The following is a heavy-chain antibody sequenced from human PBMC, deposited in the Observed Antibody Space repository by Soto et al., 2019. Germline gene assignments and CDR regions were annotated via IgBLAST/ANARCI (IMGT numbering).Heavy chain of an antibody. J-gene: IGHJ4*02. CDR3: AKHDPPSSSWYTALDY. Sequence: EVQLLESGGGLIQPGGSLRLSCAASGFTFTTYAMSWVRQAPGKGLEWVSGISTSGGTTYYADSVKGRFTLSRDNSKNTLYLQMNSLRAEDTAVYYCAKHDPPSSSWYTALDYWGQGTLVTVSS. CDR1: GFTFTTYA. D-gene: IGHD6-13*01. V-gene: IGHV3-23*01. CDR2: ISTSGGTT.